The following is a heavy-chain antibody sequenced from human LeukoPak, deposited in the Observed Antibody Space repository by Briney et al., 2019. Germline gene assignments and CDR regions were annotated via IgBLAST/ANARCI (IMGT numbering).Heavy chain of an antibody. CDR2: INHSGST. CDR1: GGSISSYY. D-gene: IGHD2-2*01. Sequence: PSETLSLTCTVSGGSISSYYWSWIRQPPGKGLEWIGEINHSGSTNYNPSLKSRVTISVDTSKNQFSLKLSSVTAADTAVYYCARAVSLTLYYYYYYYMDVWGKGTTVTVSS. CDR3: ARAVSLTLYYYYYYYMDV. J-gene: IGHJ6*03. V-gene: IGHV4-34*01.